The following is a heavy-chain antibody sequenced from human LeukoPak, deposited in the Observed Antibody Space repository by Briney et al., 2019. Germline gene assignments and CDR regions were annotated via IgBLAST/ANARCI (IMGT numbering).Heavy chain of an antibody. CDR2: IYYSGST. CDR1: GGSISRYY. D-gene: IGHD3-10*01. Sequence: SETLSLTCTVSGGSISRYYWSWIRQPPGKGLEWIGYIYYSGSTNYNPSLKSRVTISVDPSKNRFSLKLRYVTAADTAVYYCARPLEGLWIVDYWGQGTLVTVSS. V-gene: IGHV4-59*01. J-gene: IGHJ4*02. CDR3: ARPLEGLWIVDY.